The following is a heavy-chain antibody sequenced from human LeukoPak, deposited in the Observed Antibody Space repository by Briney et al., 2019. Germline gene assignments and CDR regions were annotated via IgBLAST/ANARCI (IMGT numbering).Heavy chain of an antibody. J-gene: IGHJ3*02. CDR3: ARVGRCGGDCWGAFDI. V-gene: IGHV1-69*01. Sequence: GSSVKVSCKASGGTFSSYAMSWVRQAPGQGLEWMGGIIPIFGTANYAQKFQGRVTITADESTSTAYMELSSLRSEDTAVYYCARVGRCGGDCWGAFDIWGQGTMVTVSS. CDR2: IIPIFGTA. D-gene: IGHD2-21*02. CDR1: GGTFSSYA.